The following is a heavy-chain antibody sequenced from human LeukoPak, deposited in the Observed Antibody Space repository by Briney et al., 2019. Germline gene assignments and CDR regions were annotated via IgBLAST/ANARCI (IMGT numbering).Heavy chain of an antibody. CDR1: GFTFSSYA. V-gene: IGHV3-23*01. CDR3: AKGGDSYYYYYMDV. J-gene: IGHJ6*03. Sequence: GGSLRLSCAASGFTFSSYAMSWVRQAPGKGLEWVSSISGNGGSTYYADSVKGRFTISRDKSRNTLSLQMNSLRAEDTAVYYCAKGGDSYYYYYMDVWGKGTTVTVSS. CDR2: ISGNGGST.